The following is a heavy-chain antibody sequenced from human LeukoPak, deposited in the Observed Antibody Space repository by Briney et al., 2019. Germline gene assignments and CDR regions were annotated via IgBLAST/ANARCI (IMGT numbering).Heavy chain of an antibody. D-gene: IGHD2-15*01. CDR3: ARQREWGGGFDAFDI. CDR2: IYPGDSDT. J-gene: IGHJ3*02. Sequence: GESLKISCKGSGYSFTNYWIGWGRQMPGKGLEWMGIIYPGDSDTRYSPSFQGQVTISADKSISTAYLQWGSLKASDTAMYYCARQREWGGGFDAFDIWGQGTMVTVSS. V-gene: IGHV5-51*01. CDR1: GYSFTNYW.